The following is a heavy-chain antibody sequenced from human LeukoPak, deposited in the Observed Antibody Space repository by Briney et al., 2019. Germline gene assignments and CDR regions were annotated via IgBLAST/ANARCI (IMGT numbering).Heavy chain of an antibody. J-gene: IGHJ3*02. V-gene: IGHV3-23*01. CDR2: ISGSGGST. Sequence: GGSLRLSCAASGFTFSSYAMSWVRQAPGKGLEWVSAISGSGGSTYYADSVKGRFTISRDNSKNTLYLQMNSLKAEDTAVYYCAKELFREYSSSDDAFDIWGQGTMVTVSS. CDR1: GFTFSSYA. D-gene: IGHD6-6*01. CDR3: AKELFREYSSSDDAFDI.